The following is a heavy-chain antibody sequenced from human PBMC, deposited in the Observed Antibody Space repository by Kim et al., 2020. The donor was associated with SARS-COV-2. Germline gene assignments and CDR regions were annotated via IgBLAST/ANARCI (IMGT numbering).Heavy chain of an antibody. CDR2: ISSSSSYI. CDR1: GFTFSSYS. Sequence: GGSLRLSCAASGFTFSSYSMNWVRQAPGKGLEWVSSISSSSSYIYYADSVKGRFTISRDNAKNSLYLQMNSLRAEDTAVYYCAREAVTNYYYYMDVWGKGTTVTVSS. J-gene: IGHJ6*03. CDR3: AREAVTNYYYYMDV. D-gene: IGHD4-4*01. V-gene: IGHV3-21*01.